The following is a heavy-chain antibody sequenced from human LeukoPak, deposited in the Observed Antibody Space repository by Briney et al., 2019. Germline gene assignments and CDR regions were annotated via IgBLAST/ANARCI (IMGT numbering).Heavy chain of an antibody. Sequence: GASVKVSCKASGGTFSSYAIGWVRQAPGQGLEWMGWINPNSGGTNYAQKFQGWVTMTRDTSISTAYMELSRLRSDDTAVYYCARDSAAGYYYYGMDVWGQGTTVTVSS. CDR2: INPNSGGT. V-gene: IGHV1-2*04. CDR1: GGTFSSYA. CDR3: ARDSAAGYYYYGMDV. J-gene: IGHJ6*02. D-gene: IGHD6-13*01.